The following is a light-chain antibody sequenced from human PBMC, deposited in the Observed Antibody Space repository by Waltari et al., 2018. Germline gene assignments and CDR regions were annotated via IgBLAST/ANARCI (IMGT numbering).Light chain of an antibody. V-gene: IGLV3-21*02. CDR2: DDS. Sequence: SYVLTQPPSVSVAPGPTARITCGGNNIGSKSVHWYQQKPVQAPVLVVYDDSDRPSGIPGRFSGSNSGNTATLTISRVEAGDEADYYCQVWDSSSDHPVVFGGGTKLTVL. CDR1: NIGSKS. CDR3: QVWDSSSDHPVV. J-gene: IGLJ2*01.